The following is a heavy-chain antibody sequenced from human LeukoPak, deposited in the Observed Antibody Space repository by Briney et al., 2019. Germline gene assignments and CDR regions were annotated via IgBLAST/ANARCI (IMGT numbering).Heavy chain of an antibody. D-gene: IGHD3-10*01. CDR3: ARYGSGSYYPQFDY. J-gene: IGHJ4*02. Sequence: SETLSLTCTVSGGSISSYYWRWIRQPPGKGLEWIGYIYYSGSTNYNPSLKSRVTISVDTSKNQFSLKLSSVTAADTAVYYCARYGSGSYYPQFDYWGQGTLVTVSS. CDR2: IYYSGST. CDR1: GGSISSYY. V-gene: IGHV4-59*08.